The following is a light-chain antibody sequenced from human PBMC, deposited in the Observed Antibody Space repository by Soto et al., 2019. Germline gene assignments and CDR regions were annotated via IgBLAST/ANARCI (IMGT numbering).Light chain of an antibody. CDR1: SSDVDGSHY. V-gene: IGLV2-8*01. Sequence: SALTQPHSASGSPGQSVTISCTGTSSDVDGSHYVSCYQQHPGKVPKRMIYEVTKRPSGVPDRFSGSRSGNTASLTVSGRQADDEADYYCSSYADGRLVFGGGTKLTVL. CDR2: EVT. CDR3: SSYADGRLV. J-gene: IGLJ2*01.